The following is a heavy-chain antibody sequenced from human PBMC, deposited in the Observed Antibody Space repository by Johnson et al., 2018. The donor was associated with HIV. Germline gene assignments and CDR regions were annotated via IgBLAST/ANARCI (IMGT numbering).Heavy chain of an antibody. CDR1: GFTLSSYA. J-gene: IGHJ3*02. V-gene: IGHV3-30*04. Sequence: QVQLVESGGGLIQPGGSLRLSCAASGFTLSSYAMHWVRQAPGQGLEWVAVISYDGSNKYYADSVKGRFTISRDNAKNTLYLQMNSLRAEDTAVYYCARVMVQGDAFDIWGQGTMVTVSS. CDR2: ISYDGSNK. D-gene: IGHD3-10*01. CDR3: ARVMVQGDAFDI.